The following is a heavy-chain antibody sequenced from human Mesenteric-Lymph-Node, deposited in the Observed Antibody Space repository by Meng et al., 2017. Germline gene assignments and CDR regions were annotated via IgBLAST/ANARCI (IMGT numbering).Heavy chain of an antibody. J-gene: IGHJ4*02. Sequence: GGSLRLSCATSGFTFSSYAMNWVRQAPGKELEWVSGIGGSASNTNYADSVKGRFTISRDNSKNTLYLQMNSLRAEDTALYYCAKTAVAGIWSSFDYWGQGALVTVSS. CDR1: GFTFSSYA. CDR2: IGGSASNT. V-gene: IGHV3-23*01. CDR3: AKTAVAGIWSSFDY. D-gene: IGHD6-19*01.